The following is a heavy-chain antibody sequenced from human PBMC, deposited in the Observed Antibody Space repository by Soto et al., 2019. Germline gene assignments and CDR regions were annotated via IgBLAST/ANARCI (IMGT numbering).Heavy chain of an antibody. CDR2: FSATSENT. CDR1: GFFFSSYT. V-gene: IGHV3-23*01. CDR3: AKARNQQCVSLTVYY. D-gene: IGHD6-19*01. Sequence: EVQLLESGGGLVQPGGSLRLSCVGSGFFFSSYTMTWVRQAPGTGLEWVSSFSATSENTYYADSVTVRFTISRDNSKNTLVLQLNSLTVEETAMYYCAKARNQQCVSLTVYYWCQGILVSVSS. J-gene: IGHJ4*02.